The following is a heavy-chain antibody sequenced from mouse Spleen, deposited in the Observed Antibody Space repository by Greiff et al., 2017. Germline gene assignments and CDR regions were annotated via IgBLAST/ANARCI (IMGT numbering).Heavy chain of an antibody. V-gene: IGHV1-61*01. CDR2: IYPSDSET. J-gene: IGHJ3*01. D-gene: IGHD2-2*01. CDR1: GYTFTSYW. Sequence: QVQLQQPGAELVRPGSSVKLSCKASGYTFTSYWMDWVKQRPGQGLEWIGNIYPSDSETHYNQKFKDKATLTVDKSSSTAYMQLSSLTSEDSAVYYCARSGLRRGFAYWGQGTLVTVSA. CDR3: ARSGLRRGFAY.